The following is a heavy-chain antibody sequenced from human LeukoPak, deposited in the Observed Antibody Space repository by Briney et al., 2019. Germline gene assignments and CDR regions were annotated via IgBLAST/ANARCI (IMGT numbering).Heavy chain of an antibody. CDR3: AKNDYGSGSYLDY. J-gene: IGHJ4*02. Sequence: PGGSLRPSCAASGFTFSSYGMHWVRQAPGKGLEWVAVISYDGSNKYYADSVKGRFTISRDNSKNTLYLQMNSLRAEDTAVYYCAKNDYGSGSYLDYWGQGTLVTVSS. V-gene: IGHV3-30*18. D-gene: IGHD3-10*01. CDR2: ISYDGSNK. CDR1: GFTFSSYG.